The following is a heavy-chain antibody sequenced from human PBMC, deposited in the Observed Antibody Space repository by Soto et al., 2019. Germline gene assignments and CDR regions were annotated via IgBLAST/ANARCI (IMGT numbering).Heavy chain of an antibody. V-gene: IGHV1-69*05. CDR1: GGTFSSYA. Sequence: SVKVSFKASGGTFSSYAISWVRQAPGQGLEWMGGIIPIFGTANYAQKFQGRVTMTTDKSTSTAYMELSSLRSDDTAVYYCARMVLLWFGESHDAFDIWGQGTMVTVS. J-gene: IGHJ3*02. D-gene: IGHD3-10*01. CDR2: IIPIFGTA. CDR3: ARMVLLWFGESHDAFDI.